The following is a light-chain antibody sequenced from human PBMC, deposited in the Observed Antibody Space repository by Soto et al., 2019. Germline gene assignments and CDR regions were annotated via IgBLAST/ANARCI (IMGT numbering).Light chain of an antibody. J-gene: IGLJ1*01. CDR3: SSFAGGNIYV. CDR2: DVT. CDR1: SSDVGGYNY. V-gene: IGLV2-8*01. Sequence: LTQPPSASGSPGQSVTISCTGTSSDVGGYNYVSWHQQHPGKAPKLIIYDVTKRPSGVPDRFSGSKSGYTASLTVSGLQAEDEADYYCSSFAGGNIYVFGTGTKVTVL.